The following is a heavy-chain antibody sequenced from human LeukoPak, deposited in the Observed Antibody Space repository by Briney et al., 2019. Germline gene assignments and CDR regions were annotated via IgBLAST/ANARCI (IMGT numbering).Heavy chain of an antibody. J-gene: IGHJ4*02. CDR1: GGSISSGGYY. Sequence: SETLSLTCTVSGGSISSGGYYWSWIRQHPGKGLEWIGYIYYSGSTYYNPSLKSRLTISVDTSKNQFSLTLSSVTAADTAVYYCARDSRILRAGGFGYWGQGTLVTVSS. CDR2: IYYSGST. V-gene: IGHV4-31*03. CDR3: ARDSRILRAGGFGY. D-gene: IGHD6-13*01.